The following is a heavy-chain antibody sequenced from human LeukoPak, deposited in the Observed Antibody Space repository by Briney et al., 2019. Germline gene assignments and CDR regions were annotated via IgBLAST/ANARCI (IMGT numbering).Heavy chain of an antibody. J-gene: IGHJ4*02. CDR1: GGSISSYY. D-gene: IGHD6-13*01. Sequence: SETLSLTCTVSGGSISSYYWSWIRQPPGKGLEWIGSIYYSGSTYYNPSLKSRVTISVDTSKNQFSLKLSSVTAADTAVYYCARDLPYSSSWESIDYWGQGTLVTVSS. V-gene: IGHV4-59*12. CDR3: ARDLPYSSSWESIDY. CDR2: IYYSGST.